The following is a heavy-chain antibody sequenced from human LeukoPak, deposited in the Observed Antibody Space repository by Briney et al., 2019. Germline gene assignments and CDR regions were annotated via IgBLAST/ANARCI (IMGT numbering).Heavy chain of an antibody. CDR3: ARGPYEYYYYMDV. CDR2: IIPIFGTA. V-gene: IGHV1-69*05. J-gene: IGHJ6*03. Sequence: SVKVSCKASGCTFSSYAISLVRQAPGQGLEWMGGIIPIFGTANYAQKFQGRVTITTDESTSTAYMELSSLRSEDTAVYYCARGPYEYYYYMDVWGKGTTVTVSS. D-gene: IGHD5-12*01. CDR1: GCTFSSYA.